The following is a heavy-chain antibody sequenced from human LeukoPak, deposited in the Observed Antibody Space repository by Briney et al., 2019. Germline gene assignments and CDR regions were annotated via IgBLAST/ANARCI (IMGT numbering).Heavy chain of an antibody. D-gene: IGHD1-1*01. CDR1: GFTFSGSA. J-gene: IGHJ4*02. V-gene: IGHV3-73*01. CDR3: STGTYFDY. CDR2: IRSKANSYAT. Sequence: GGSLRLSCAASGFTFSGSAMHWVRQAPGKGLEWVGRIRSKANSYATAYAASVKGRFTISRDDSKNTAYLQMNSLKTEDTAVYYCSTGTYFDYWGQGTLVTVSS.